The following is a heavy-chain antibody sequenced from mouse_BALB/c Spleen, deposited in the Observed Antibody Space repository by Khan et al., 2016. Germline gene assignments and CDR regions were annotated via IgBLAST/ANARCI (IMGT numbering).Heavy chain of an antibody. CDR2: INPGSGGT. CDR3: AGITAWFAY. D-gene: IGHD2-4*01. CDR1: GYAFTNYL. V-gene: IGHV1-54*01. Sequence: VQLQESGAELVRPGTSVKVSCKASGYAFTNYLIEWVKQRPGQGLEWIGVINPGSGGTNHKEKLKGKATLTADKSSSTAYMQLSSLTSDDSAVYFCAGITAWFAYWGQGSLVTVSA. J-gene: IGHJ3*01.